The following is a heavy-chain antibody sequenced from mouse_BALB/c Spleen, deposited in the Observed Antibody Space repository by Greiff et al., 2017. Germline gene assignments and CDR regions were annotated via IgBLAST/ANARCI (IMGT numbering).Heavy chain of an antibody. Sequence: DVKLVESGAELVKPGASVKLSCTASGFNIKDTYMHWVKQRPEQGLEWIGRIDPANGNTKYDPRFQGKATITADTSSNTAYLQLSSLTSEDTAVYYCASTMITTFAYWGQGTLVTVSA. V-gene: IGHV14-3*02. CDR1: GFNIKDTY. CDR3: ASTMITTFAY. D-gene: IGHD2-4*01. CDR2: IDPANGNT. J-gene: IGHJ3*01.